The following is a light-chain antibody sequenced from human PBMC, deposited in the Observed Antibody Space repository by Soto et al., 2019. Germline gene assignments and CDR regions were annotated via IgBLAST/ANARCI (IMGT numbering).Light chain of an antibody. CDR1: SSYIGRNY. J-gene: IGLJ1*01. V-gene: IGLV1-51*02. Sequence: QSVLTQPPSVSAAPGQKVTISCSGSSSYIGRNYVSWYKHLPRTAPKLLIYENYKRPSGIPDRFSGSKSGTSATLGITGLQTGDEADYYCGTWDSSLTTFVFGTGTKLTVL. CDR3: GTWDSSLTTFV. CDR2: ENY.